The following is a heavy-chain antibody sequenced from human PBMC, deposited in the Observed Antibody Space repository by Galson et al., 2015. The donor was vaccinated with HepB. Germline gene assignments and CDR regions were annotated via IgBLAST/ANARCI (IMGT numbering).Heavy chain of an antibody. CDR3: ARTQAFWGFGELSYYFDY. CDR2: IYYSGST. D-gene: IGHD3-10*01. J-gene: IGHJ4*02. Sequence: SETLSLTCTVSGGSVSSYYWSWIRQPPGKGLEWIGYIYYSGSTNYNPSLKSRVTISVDTSKNQFSLKLSSVTAADTAVYYCARTQAFWGFGELSYYFDYWGQGTLVTVSS. CDR1: GGSVSSYY. V-gene: IGHV4-59*02.